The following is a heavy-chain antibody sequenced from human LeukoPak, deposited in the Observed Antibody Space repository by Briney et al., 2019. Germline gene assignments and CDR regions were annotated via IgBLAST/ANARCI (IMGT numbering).Heavy chain of an antibody. J-gene: IGHJ4*02. D-gene: IGHD3-22*01. V-gene: IGHV3-23*01. Sequence: GGSLRLSCTASGFTFNNYAMTWVRQAPGKGLEWVSAITGSGASTNYADSVKGRFTISRENSKNTIYLQMNSLRAEDTAMYYCAKRSSISSGYFDFWGRGTLVTVSS. CDR3: AKRSSISSGYFDF. CDR1: GFTFNNYA. CDR2: ITGSGAST.